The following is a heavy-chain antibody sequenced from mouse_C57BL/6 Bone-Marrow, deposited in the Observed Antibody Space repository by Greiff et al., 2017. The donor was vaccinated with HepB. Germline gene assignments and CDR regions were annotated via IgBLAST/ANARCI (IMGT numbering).Heavy chain of an antibody. CDR1: GFTFSDYY. CDR3: ASGSSYNYFDY. J-gene: IGHJ2*01. V-gene: IGHV5-16*01. D-gene: IGHD1-1*01. CDR2: INYDGSST. Sequence: EVKLMESEGGLVQPGSSMKLSCTASGFTFSDYYMAWVRQVPEKGLEWVANINYDGSSTYYLDSLKSRFIISRDNAKNILYLQMSSLKSEDTATYYCASGSSYNYFDYWGQGTTLTVSS.